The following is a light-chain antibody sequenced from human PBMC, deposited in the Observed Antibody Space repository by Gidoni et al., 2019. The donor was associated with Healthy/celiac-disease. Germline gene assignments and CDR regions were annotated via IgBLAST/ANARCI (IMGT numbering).Light chain of an antibody. Sequence: IKMTQSLSTLSASVGDRVTITCRASQSIRSWWSLYQQTPGNAPKLLIYKAASLESGVPSRCSGSGSGTEFPLTICSLQPDDFSTYYCQQYNSYTWPFXQXTKVEIK. CDR3: QQYNSYTWP. V-gene: IGKV1-5*03. J-gene: IGKJ1*01. CDR2: KAA. CDR1: QSIRSW.